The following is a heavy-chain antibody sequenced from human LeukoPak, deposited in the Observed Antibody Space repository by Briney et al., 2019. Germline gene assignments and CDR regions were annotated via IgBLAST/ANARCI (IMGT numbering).Heavy chain of an antibody. CDR3: ARDHFTWFGELIHKWFDP. Sequence: SETLSLTCTVSGGSISSYYWTWVRQPAGKGLEWIGRIYTSGSTNYSPSLKSRVTMSVDTSKNEFSLKLNSVTAADTAVYYCARDHFTWFGELIHKWFDPWGQGTLVTVSS. J-gene: IGHJ5*02. V-gene: IGHV4-4*07. D-gene: IGHD3-10*01. CDR2: IYTSGST. CDR1: GGSISSYY.